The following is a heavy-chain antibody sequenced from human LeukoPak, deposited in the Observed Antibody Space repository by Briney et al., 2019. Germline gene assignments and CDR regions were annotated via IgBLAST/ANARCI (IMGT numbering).Heavy chain of an antibody. V-gene: IGHV4-34*01. J-gene: IGHJ4*02. CDR2: INHSGST. CDR1: GGSFSGYY. D-gene: IGHD6-6*01. Sequence: SETLSLTCAVYGGSFSGYYWSWIRQPPGKGLEWVGEINHSGSTNYHPSLKSRVTISVDTSKNQLSLKLNSVTAADTAVYYCASGRNSSSSQPFDYWGQGTLVTVSS. CDR3: ASGRNSSSSQPFDY.